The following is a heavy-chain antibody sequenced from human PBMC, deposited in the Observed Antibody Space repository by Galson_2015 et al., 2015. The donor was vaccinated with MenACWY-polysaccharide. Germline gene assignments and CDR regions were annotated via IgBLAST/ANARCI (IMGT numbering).Heavy chain of an antibody. Sequence: SLRLSCAASGSRFSNSGMHWVRQAPGKGLEWVAVIQYDGSKIVYADSVKGRFNISRDNSKNTLFLEMNSLGAEDTAVYYCAREGSSIVFHAFDTWGQGTMVTVSS. CDR2: IQYDGSKI. CDR3: AREGSSIVFHAFDT. D-gene: IGHD6-13*01. CDR1: GSRFSNSG. J-gene: IGHJ3*02. V-gene: IGHV3-33*01.